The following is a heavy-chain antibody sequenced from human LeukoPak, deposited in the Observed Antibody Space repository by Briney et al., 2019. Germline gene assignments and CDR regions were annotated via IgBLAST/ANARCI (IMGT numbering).Heavy chain of an antibody. V-gene: IGHV7-4-1*02. J-gene: IGHJ3*02. CDR2: INTNTGIP. Sequence: ASVKVSCKAFGYTFSSHAMKWVRQAPGQGLELMGWINTNTGIPTYAQGFAGRFVFSLDTSVTTAYLQITCLKAEDTAVYYCARDLVSAGFDIWGQGTMVTVSS. CDR3: ARDLVSAGFDI. CDR1: GYTFSSHA. D-gene: IGHD6-6*01.